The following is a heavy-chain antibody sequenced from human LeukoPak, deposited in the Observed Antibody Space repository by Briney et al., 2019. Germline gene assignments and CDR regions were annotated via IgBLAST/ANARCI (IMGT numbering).Heavy chain of an antibody. CDR1: GYTFTSYG. J-gene: IGHJ4*02. V-gene: IGHV1-18*01. D-gene: IGHD3-10*01. CDR2: ISAYNGNT. Sequence: ASVKVSCKASGYTFTSYGISWVRQAPGQGLEWMGWISAYNGNTNYAQKLQGRVTMTTDTSTSTAYMELRSLRSGDTAVYYCARDRSFGPGGTWRYWGQGTLVTVSS. CDR3: ARDRSFGPGGTWRY.